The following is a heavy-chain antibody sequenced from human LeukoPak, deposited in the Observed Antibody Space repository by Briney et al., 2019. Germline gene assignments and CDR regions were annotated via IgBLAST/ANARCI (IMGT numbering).Heavy chain of an antibody. V-gene: IGHV3-11*01. CDR3: ARDWIGDGYNYYHYFDY. CDR2: ISSSGSTI. Sequence: SGGSLRLSCSASGFTFSVSYMSWIRQAPGKGLEWISYISSSGSTIYYADSVKGRFTISRDNAKNSLYLQMNRLRAEDTAVYYCARDWIGDGYNYYHYFDYWGRGTLVTVSS. J-gene: IGHJ4*02. D-gene: IGHD5-24*01. CDR1: GFTFSVSY.